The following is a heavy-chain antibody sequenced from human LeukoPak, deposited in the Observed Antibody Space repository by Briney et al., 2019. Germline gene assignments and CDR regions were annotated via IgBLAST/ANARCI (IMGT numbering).Heavy chain of an antibody. J-gene: IGHJ4*02. CDR3: VREGLERRTNFDY. V-gene: IGHV3-64D*06. CDR1: GLTFTSHV. D-gene: IGHD1-1*01. Sequence: GGSLRLSCSASGLTFTSHVMHWVRQAPGKGLQYYAGSVKGRFTIFRDSSKNTVYLQMNSLTAEDTAVYYCVREGLERRTNFDYWGQGTLVSVSS.